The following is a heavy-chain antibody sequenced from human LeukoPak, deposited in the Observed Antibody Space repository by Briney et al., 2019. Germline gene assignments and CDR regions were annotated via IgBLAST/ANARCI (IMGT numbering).Heavy chain of an antibody. CDR1: GFTFSSCW. CDR3: ASYSSTWGWFDP. Sequence: GGSLRLSCAASGFTFSSCWMHWVRQAPGKGLVWVSRINTDGSNTNYADSVKGRFTISRDNAKNSLYLQMNSLRVEDTAVYYCASYSSTWGWFDPWGQGTLVTVSS. V-gene: IGHV3-74*01. J-gene: IGHJ5*02. CDR2: INTDGSNT. D-gene: IGHD6-13*01.